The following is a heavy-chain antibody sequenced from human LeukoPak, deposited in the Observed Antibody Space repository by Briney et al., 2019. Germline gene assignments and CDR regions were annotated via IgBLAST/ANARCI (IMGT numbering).Heavy chain of an antibody. CDR3: AKDGLNYFHY. V-gene: IGHV3-30*18. Sequence: GGSLRLSCAASTFSFSSYEMHWVRQTPGKGLEWVALISSDGNNKYYADSVKGRFTISRDNSKNTLFLQMNRLNTEDTAVYYCAKDGLNYFHYWGQGTLVTVS. J-gene: IGHJ4*02. CDR2: ISSDGNNK. CDR1: TFSFSSYE.